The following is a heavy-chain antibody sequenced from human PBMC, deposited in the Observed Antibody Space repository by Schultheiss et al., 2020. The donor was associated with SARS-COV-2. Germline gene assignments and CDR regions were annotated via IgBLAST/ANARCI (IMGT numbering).Heavy chain of an antibody. CDR3: ARRPSSSFYYYGMDV. CDR2: IYHSGST. Sequence: SETLSLTCTVSGGSISSGDYYWSWIRQPPGKGLEWIGEIYHSGSTNYNPSLKSRVTISVDTSKNQFSLKLSSVTAADTAVYYCARRPSSSFYYYGMDVWGQGTTVTVSS. V-gene: IGHV4-39*01. D-gene: IGHD6-6*01. CDR1: GGSISSGDYY. J-gene: IGHJ6*02.